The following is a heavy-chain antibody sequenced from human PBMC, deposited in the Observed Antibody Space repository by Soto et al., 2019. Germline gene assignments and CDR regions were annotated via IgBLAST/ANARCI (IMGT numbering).Heavy chain of an antibody. Sequence: GSGPTLVNPTQTLTLTCTFSGFSLSTSGVGVAWIRQPPGQALEWLALIYWNDDRSYSPSLKSRLTITKDTSKNQVVLTMTNMDPVDTATYYCAHSTFVQYSSSSFDYWGQGTLVTVSS. J-gene: IGHJ4*02. D-gene: IGHD6-6*01. V-gene: IGHV2-5*01. CDR1: GFSLSTSGVG. CDR3: AHSTFVQYSSSSFDY. CDR2: IYWNDDR.